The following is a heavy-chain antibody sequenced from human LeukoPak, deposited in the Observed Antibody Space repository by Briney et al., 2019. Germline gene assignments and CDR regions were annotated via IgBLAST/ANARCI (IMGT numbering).Heavy chain of an antibody. CDR1: GFTFSSYA. D-gene: IGHD2-15*01. J-gene: IGHJ6*03. CDR3: ARVRGGYYMDV. CDR2: IKQDGSEK. Sequence: PGGSLRLSCAASGFTFSSYAMSWVRQAPGKGLEWVANIKQDGSEKDYVDSVKGRFTISRDNAKNSLYLQMNSLRAEDTAVYYCARVRGGYYMDVWGKGTTVTVSS. V-gene: IGHV3-7*01.